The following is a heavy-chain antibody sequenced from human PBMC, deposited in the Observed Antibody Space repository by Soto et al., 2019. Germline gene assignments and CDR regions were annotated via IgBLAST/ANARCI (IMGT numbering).Heavy chain of an antibody. CDR2: IWYDGSNK. V-gene: IGHV3-33*01. J-gene: IGHJ4*02. Sequence: QVQLVESGGGVVQPGRSLRLSCAESVFTFSSYGVHWVRQAPGKGLEWVAVIWYDGSNKYYADSVRGRFTISRDNSKNTLYLQMNSLRAEDTAVYYCARPGSGSYWHFDYWGQGTLVTVSS. D-gene: IGHD3-10*01. CDR3: ARPGSGSYWHFDY. CDR1: VFTFSSYG.